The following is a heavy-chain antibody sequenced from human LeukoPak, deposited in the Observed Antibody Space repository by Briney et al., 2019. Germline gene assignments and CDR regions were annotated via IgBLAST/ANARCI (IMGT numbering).Heavy chain of an antibody. CDR2: ISTSSIYI. V-gene: IGHV3-21*01. Sequence: GGSLRLSCAASGFTLSSYSMNWVRQAPGKGLEWVSSISTSSIYIYYADSVKGRFTISRDNAKNSLYLQMSSLRVEDTAVYYCARDATLVAFDYWGQGTLVSVSS. D-gene: IGHD4/OR15-4a*01. CDR3: ARDATLVAFDY. CDR1: GFTLSSYS. J-gene: IGHJ4*02.